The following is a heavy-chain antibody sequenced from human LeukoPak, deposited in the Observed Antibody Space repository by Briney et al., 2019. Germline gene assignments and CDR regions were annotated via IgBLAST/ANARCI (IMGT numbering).Heavy chain of an antibody. CDR3: AKNGVQLWLPDY. CDR2: ITGAGSTT. CDR1: GFTFSTFA. D-gene: IGHD5-18*01. J-gene: IGHJ4*02. V-gene: IGHV3-23*01. Sequence: GGSLRLSCAASGFTFSTFAMSWVRQDPGRGLEWVSSITGAGSTTYYPESVKGRFTISRDNSKNTLYLQMNSLRAEDTAVYYCAKNGVQLWLPDYWGQGTLVTVSS.